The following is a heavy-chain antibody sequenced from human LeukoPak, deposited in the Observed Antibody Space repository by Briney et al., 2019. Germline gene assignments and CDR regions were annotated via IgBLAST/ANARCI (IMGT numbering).Heavy chain of an antibody. Sequence: PGGSLRLSCAASGFTVSGYEFNWVRQAPGQGLEWVSYISNSGSSGSSIYYAESVKGRFTTSRDNAKNAVYLQMSSLRVEDTAVYYCARETANCGGDCFDYWGQGTLVTVSS. CDR2: ISNSGSSGSSI. J-gene: IGHJ4*02. D-gene: IGHD2-21*01. CDR1: GFTVSGYE. V-gene: IGHV3-48*03. CDR3: ARETANCGGDCFDY.